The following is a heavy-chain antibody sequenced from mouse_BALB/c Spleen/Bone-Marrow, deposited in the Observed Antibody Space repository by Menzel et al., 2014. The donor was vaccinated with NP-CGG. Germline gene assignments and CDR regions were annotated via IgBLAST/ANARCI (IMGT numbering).Heavy chain of an antibody. J-gene: IGHJ3*01. CDR3: TRLGYYGGFAY. D-gene: IGHD2-3*01. CDR1: GFDFSRYW. V-gene: IGHV4-1*02. Sequence: EVQRVESGGGLAHPGGSLKLSCAASGFDFSRYWMGWVRQVPGKGLEWIGEINPDSRTINYTPSLKDKFIISRDNAKNTLYLQMSKVRSEDTALYYCTRLGYYGGFAYWGQGTLVTVSA. CDR2: INPDSRTI.